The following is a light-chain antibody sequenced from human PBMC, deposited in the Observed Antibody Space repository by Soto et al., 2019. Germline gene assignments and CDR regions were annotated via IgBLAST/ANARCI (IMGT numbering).Light chain of an antibody. CDR2: DAY. V-gene: IGKV3-11*01. CDR3: QQRSNW. CDR1: QSVSSY. Sequence: EILFAQSPATLSLSPGERATLSCRASQSVSSYLAWYQQKPGQPPRLLIYDAYNRATGIPARFSGSGSGTDFTLTISSLEPEDFAVYYCQQRSNWFGQGTRLEIK. J-gene: IGKJ5*01.